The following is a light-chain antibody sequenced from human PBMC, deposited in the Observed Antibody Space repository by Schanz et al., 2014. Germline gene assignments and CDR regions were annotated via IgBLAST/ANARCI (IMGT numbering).Light chain of an antibody. CDR3: QQYNKWPLYT. J-gene: IGKJ2*01. V-gene: IGKV3-15*01. Sequence: EIVMTQSPATLSLSPGERATLSCRASQSIGTKVAWYQQRPGQAPRFFMYGVSTRATGIPSRFSGSGSETEFTLTISSLQSEDFAVYYCQQYNKWPLYTFGQGTKLEIK. CDR2: GVS. CDR1: QSIGTK.